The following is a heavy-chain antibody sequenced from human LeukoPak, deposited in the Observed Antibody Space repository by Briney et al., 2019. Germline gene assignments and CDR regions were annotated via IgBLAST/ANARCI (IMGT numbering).Heavy chain of an antibody. CDR3: ARDRNNRGRGYDFWSGYAPYGMDV. V-gene: IGHV4-34*01. J-gene: IGHJ6*02. CDR1: GGSFSGYY. D-gene: IGHD3-3*01. Sequence: SETLSLTCAGYGGSFSGYYWSWIRQPPGKGLEWIGEINHSGSTNYNPSLKSRVTISVDTSKNQFSLKLSSVTAADTAVYYCARDRNNRGRGYDFWSGYAPYGMDVWGQGTTVTVSS. CDR2: INHSGST.